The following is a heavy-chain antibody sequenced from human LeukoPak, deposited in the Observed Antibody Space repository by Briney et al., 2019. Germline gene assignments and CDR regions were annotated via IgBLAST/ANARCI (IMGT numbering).Heavy chain of an antibody. J-gene: IGHJ3*02. CDR3: ARDSDYYDSSGYPGAFDI. CDR2: ISSSGSYI. D-gene: IGHD3-22*01. Sequence: GGSLRLSCAASGFTFSSYSTNWVRQAPGKGLEWVSPISSSGSYIYYADSVKGRFTISRDNAKNSLYLQMNSLRAEDTAVYYCARDSDYYDSSGYPGAFDIWGQGTMVTVSS. CDR1: GFTFSSYS. V-gene: IGHV3-21*01.